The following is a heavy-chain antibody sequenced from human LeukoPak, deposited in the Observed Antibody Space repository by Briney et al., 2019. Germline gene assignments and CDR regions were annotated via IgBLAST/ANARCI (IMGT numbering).Heavy chain of an antibody. D-gene: IGHD3-10*01. V-gene: IGHV3-33*01. Sequence: GGSLRLSCAASGFNFSGYVTHWVRQAPGKGLEWVAVIWSDGSKKDYADSVKGQFTLSRDDSKNTVYLQMCNLTPEHTAVYYCARGPSYDSGSYVANLFDTWGEGTPVTVPS. J-gene: IGHJ5*02. CDR1: GFNFSGYV. CDR3: ARGPSYDSGSYVANLFDT. CDR2: IWSDGSKK.